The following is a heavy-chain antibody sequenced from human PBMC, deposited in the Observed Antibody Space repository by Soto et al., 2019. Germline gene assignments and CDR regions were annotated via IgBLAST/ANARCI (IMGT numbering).Heavy chain of an antibody. J-gene: IGHJ6*02. Sequence: EVQLLESGGGLVQPGGSLRLSCAASGFTFSSYAMSWVRQAPGKGLEWVSAISGSGGSTYYADSVKGRFTISRDNSKNTLYLHRNSRRAEDTAVYYCAKSRGVGPFDYDGMEVWGQGTTVTASS. CDR3: AKSRGVGPFDYDGMEV. D-gene: IGHD3-10*01. V-gene: IGHV3-23*01. CDR1: GFTFSSYA. CDR2: ISGSGGST.